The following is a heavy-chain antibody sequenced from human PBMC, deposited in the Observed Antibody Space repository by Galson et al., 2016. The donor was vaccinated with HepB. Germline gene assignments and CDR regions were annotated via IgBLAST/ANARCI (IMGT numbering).Heavy chain of an antibody. D-gene: IGHD2-2*01. CDR3: AREVVPAGNGYYYYCGMDV. J-gene: IGHJ6*02. CDR2: ISYDGSNK. V-gene: IGHV3-30-3*01. CDR1: GFTFSSYA. Sequence: SLRLSCAASGFTFSSYAMHWVRQAPGKGLEWVAVISYDGSNKYYADSVKGRFTISRDNSKNTLYLQMNSLRAEDTAVYYCAREVVPAGNGYYYYCGMDVWGQGTTVTVSS.